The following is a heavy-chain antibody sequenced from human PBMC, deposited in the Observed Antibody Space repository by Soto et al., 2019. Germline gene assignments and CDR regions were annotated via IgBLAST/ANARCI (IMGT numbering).Heavy chain of an antibody. V-gene: IGHV1-69*08. D-gene: IGHD3-22*01. J-gene: IGHJ4*02. CDR1: GDTFSTYS. Sequence: WASVKVSCKASGDTFSTYSISWVRQAPGQGLAWLGGIIPILGTPSYAQRFQGRVTITADKSTSTAYMELSSLRSEDTAVYYCARERSRYDRSGYYRPDYWGQGALVTVSS. CDR2: IIPILGTP. CDR3: ARERSRYDRSGYYRPDY.